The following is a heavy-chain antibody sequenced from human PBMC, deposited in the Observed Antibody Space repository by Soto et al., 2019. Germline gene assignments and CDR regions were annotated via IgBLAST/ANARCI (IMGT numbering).Heavy chain of an antibody. J-gene: IGHJ3*02. CDR1: GFTFDDYA. Sequence: EVQLVESGGGLVQPGRSLRLSCAASGFTFDDYAMHWVRQAPGKGLEWVSGISWNSGSIGYADSVKGRFTISRDNAKNSLYLQMNSLRAEDTALYYCAKDIIPDSSSWYDAFDILGQGTMVTVSS. V-gene: IGHV3-9*01. D-gene: IGHD6-13*01. CDR3: AKDIIPDSSSWYDAFDI. CDR2: ISWNSGSI.